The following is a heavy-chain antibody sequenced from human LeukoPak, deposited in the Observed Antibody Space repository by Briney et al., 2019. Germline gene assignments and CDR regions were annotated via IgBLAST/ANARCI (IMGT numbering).Heavy chain of an antibody. Sequence: EASVKVSCKASGYTFTGYYMHWVRQAPGQGLEWMGWINPNSGGTNYAQKFQGRVTMTRDTSISTAYMELSRLRSDDTAVYYCARVYEADYGDYELGAMDVWGKGTTVTVSS. CDR1: GYTFTGYY. J-gene: IGHJ6*03. CDR3: ARVYEADYGDYELGAMDV. V-gene: IGHV1-2*02. CDR2: INPNSGGT. D-gene: IGHD4-17*01.